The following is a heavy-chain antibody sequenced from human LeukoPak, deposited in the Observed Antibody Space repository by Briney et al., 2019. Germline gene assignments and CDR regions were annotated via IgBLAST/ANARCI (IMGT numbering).Heavy chain of an antibody. CDR1: GITVSSDY. D-gene: IGHD3-10*01. CDR2: ISSSSSYT. Sequence: AGGSLRLSCAASGITVSSDYMSWIRQAPGKGLEWVSYISSSSSYTNYADSVKGRFTISRDNAKNSLYLQMNSLRAEDTAVYYCARPLGTGAFGELSWGQGTLVTVSS. CDR3: ARPLGTGAFGELS. J-gene: IGHJ5*02. V-gene: IGHV3-11*06.